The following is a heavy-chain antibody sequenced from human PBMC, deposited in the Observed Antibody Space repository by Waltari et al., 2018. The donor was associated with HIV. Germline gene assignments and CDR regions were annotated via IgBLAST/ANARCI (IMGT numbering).Heavy chain of an antibody. D-gene: IGHD3-10*01. CDR1: NYSITGPYY. V-gene: IGHV4-38-2*02. CDR3: ARDGFLGRFYYYGLDV. Sequence: ESGPGLLEPSETLSLTCTVSNYSITGPYYWAWIRQSPGMGLEWIASIYHTGITYYNPSLKTRVTISMDTPTNAFSLRLTSMTAADTAVCYCARDGFLGRFYYYGLDVWGPGTTVIVS. CDR2: IYHTGIT. J-gene: IGHJ6*02.